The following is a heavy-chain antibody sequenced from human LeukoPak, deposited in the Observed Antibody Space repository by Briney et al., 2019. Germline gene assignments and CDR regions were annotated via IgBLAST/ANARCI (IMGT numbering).Heavy chain of an antibody. J-gene: IGHJ4*02. Sequence: GGSLRLSCAASGFTFSSYFWMHWVRQAPGKGLVWVSRIKSDGSSSTYADSLKGRFTISRDSAKNSLYLQMNTLRAEDTAVYYCVRDLDLGGYSSFEYWGQGTLVTVSS. CDR1: GFTFSSYFW. V-gene: IGHV3-74*01. D-gene: IGHD4-23*01. CDR2: IKSDGSSS. CDR3: VRDLDLGGYSSFEY.